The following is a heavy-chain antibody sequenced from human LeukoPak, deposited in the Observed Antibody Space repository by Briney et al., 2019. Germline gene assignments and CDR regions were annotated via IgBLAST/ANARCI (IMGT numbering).Heavy chain of an antibody. V-gene: IGHV4-61*02. Sequence: SQTLSLTCTVSGGSISSGSYYWSWIRQPAGKGLEWIGRIYTSGNTNYNPSLKSRVTISVDTSKNQFSLKLSSVTAADTAVYYCARVVCTNGVCWTSDYWGQGTLVTVSS. CDR2: IYTSGNT. J-gene: IGHJ4*02. CDR3: ARVVCTNGVCWTSDY. D-gene: IGHD2-8*01. CDR1: GGSISSGSYY.